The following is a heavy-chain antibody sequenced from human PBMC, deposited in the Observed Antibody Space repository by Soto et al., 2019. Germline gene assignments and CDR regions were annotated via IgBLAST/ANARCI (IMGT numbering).Heavy chain of an antibody. Sequence: PSETLSLTCTVSGGSMNSYYWSWIRQPPGKGLEWLGYIYDGDSANYNPSLKSRVTISVDTSKNQFSLKLSSVTAADTAVYYCARAQWGFGESHNWFDPWGQGTLVTVSS. CDR2: IYDGDSA. CDR3: ARAQWGFGESHNWFDP. CDR1: GGSMNSYY. D-gene: IGHD3-10*01. V-gene: IGHV4-59*08. J-gene: IGHJ5*02.